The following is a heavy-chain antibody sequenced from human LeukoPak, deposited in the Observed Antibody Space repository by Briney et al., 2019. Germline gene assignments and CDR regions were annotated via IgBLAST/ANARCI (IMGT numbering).Heavy chain of an antibody. V-gene: IGHV4-31*03. D-gene: IGHD4-11*01. Sequence: SQTLSLTCTVSGGSISSGGYYWSWIRQHPGKGLEWIGYIYYGGSTYYNPSLKSRVTISVDTSKNQFSLKLSSVTAADTAVYYCARSGESDYSNYDWGQGTLVTVSS. CDR1: GGSISSGGYY. CDR3: ARSGESDYSNYD. J-gene: IGHJ4*02. CDR2: IYYGGST.